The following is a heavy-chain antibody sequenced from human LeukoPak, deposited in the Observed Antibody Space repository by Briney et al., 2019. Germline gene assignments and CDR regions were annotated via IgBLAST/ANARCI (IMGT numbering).Heavy chain of an antibody. CDR1: EYTFTSYS. CDR2: INPSGGST. Sequence: ASVKVSCKASEYTFTSYSMHWVRQAPGQGLEWMGIINPSGGSTTYAQKFQGRVTMTRDTSTRTVYMDLSSLRSDDTAAYYCARGNAFDIWGQGTMVTVSS. J-gene: IGHJ3*02. CDR3: ARGNAFDI. V-gene: IGHV1-46*01.